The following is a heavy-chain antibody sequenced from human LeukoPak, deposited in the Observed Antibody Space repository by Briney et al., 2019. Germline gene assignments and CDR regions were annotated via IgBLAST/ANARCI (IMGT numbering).Heavy chain of an antibody. D-gene: IGHD2-15*01. V-gene: IGHV1-69*04. CDR3: ARGGLTNRYCSGGSCYGVGVDH. J-gene: IGHJ4*02. CDR1: GGTFSSYA. CDR2: IIPILGIA. Sequence: SVEVSCKASGGTFSSYAISWVRPAPGQGLEWMGRIIPILGIANYAQKFQGRVTITADKSTSTAYMELSSLRSEDTAVYYCARGGLTNRYCSGGSCYGVGVDHWGQGTLVTVSS.